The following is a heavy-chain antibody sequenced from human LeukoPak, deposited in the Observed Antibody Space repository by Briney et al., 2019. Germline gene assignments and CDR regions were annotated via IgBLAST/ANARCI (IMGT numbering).Heavy chain of an antibody. J-gene: IGHJ4*02. CDR1: GYTFTSYY. CDR2: INPSGGST. CDR3: ARGSVLRFLEWLFQPDFDY. D-gene: IGHD3-3*01. V-gene: IGHV1-46*01. Sequence: SVKVSCKASGYTFTSYYMHWVRQAPGQGLEWMGIINPSGGSTSYAQKFQGRVTMTRDTSTSTVYMELSSLRSEDTAVYYCARGSVLRFLEWLFQPDFDYWGQGTLVTVSS.